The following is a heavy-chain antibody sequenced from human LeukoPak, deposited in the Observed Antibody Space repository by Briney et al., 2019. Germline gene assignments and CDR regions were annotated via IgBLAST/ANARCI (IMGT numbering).Heavy chain of an antibody. CDR1: GESLSGYY. D-gene: IGHD1-26*01. V-gene: IGHV4-34*01. CDR3: ARGRGSYYPSDS. CDR2: INHSGSA. J-gene: IGHJ4*02. Sequence: SETLSLTCSVYGESLSGYYWSWLRQPPGKGLEWIGEINHSGSANYNPSLESRVTISGDTSKNQFFLKLRSVTAADTAVYYCARGRGSYYPSDSWGQGTLVTVSS.